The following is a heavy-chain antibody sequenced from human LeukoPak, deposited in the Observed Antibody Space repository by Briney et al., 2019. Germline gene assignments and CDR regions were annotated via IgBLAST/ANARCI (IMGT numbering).Heavy chain of an antibody. D-gene: IGHD4-17*01. Sequence: PGRSLRLSCAATGFTFSNFGMHWVRQAPGKGLEWVAGIRFDGTNQYYVDSVKGRFTISRDNSKNTLYLQMNSPRAEDTAVYYCAKDNYGDRLDYWGQGTLVTVSS. J-gene: IGHJ4*02. CDR3: AKDNYGDRLDY. CDR2: IRFDGTNQ. V-gene: IGHV3-33*06. CDR1: GFTFSNFG.